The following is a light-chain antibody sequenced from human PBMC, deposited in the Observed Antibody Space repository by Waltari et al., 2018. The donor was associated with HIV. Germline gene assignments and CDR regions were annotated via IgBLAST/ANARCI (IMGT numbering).Light chain of an antibody. CDR3: SSYTSGDTVL. CDR1: NRTIGFYSL. CDR2: GVT. V-gene: IGLV2-14*01. J-gene: IGLJ3*02. Sequence: QSALTQPASVSGSPGQSLTLSCTGTNRTIGFYSLVSWYRQYPGKAPQLIIYGVTSRPSGVSSRFSGSKSGNTASLTISGLHVDDEADYYCSSYTSGDTVLFGGGTKLTVL.